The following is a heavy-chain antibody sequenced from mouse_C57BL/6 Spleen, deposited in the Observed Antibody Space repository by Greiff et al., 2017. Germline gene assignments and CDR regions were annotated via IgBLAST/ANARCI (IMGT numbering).Heavy chain of an antibody. CDR2: IYPGSGST. D-gene: IGHD2-4*01. Sequence: VQLQQPGAELVKPGASVKMSCKASGYTFTSYWITWVKQRPGQGLEWIGDIYPGSGSTNYNEKFKSKATLTVDTSSSTAYMQLSSLTSEDSAVYYCARSGYYDYDDYYAMDYWGQGTSVTVSS. V-gene: IGHV1-55*01. CDR1: GYTFTSYW. J-gene: IGHJ4*01. CDR3: ARSGYYDYDDYYAMDY.